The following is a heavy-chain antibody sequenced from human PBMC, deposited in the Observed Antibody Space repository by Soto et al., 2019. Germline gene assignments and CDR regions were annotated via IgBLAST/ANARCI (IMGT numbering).Heavy chain of an antibody. Sequence: GGSRRLPCAASGFRISDAYMNWARQAPVKGLEWVSVMFSAGETFYAGSVRGRFTVSRDNSKNTMFLQMNSLRAEDTAVYSCSRDAPFEVWGQGTTVPVSS. V-gene: IGHV3-53*01. J-gene: IGHJ6*02. CDR2: MFSAGET. CDR1: GFRISDAY. CDR3: SRDAPFEV. D-gene: IGHD3-9*01.